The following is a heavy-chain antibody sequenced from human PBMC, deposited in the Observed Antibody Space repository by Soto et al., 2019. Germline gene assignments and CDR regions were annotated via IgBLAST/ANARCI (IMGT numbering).Heavy chain of an antibody. D-gene: IGHD3-22*01. CDR3: AKGPNYYDSSGYFDY. CDR1: GFTFSSYA. J-gene: IGHJ4*02. V-gene: IGHV3-23*01. CDR2: ISGSGGST. Sequence: GGSLRLSCAASGFTFSSYAMSWVRQAPGKGLEWVSAISGSGGSTYYADSVKGRFTISRDNSKNTLYLQMNSLRAEDTALYYCAKGPNYYDSSGYFDYGGQGTLVTVSS.